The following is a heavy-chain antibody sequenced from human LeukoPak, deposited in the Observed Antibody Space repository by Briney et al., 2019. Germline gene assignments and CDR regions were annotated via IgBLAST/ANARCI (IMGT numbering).Heavy chain of an antibody. D-gene: IGHD2-15*01. CDR1: GFSVDSNY. Sequence: PGGSLRLSCSASGFSVDSNYMSWVRQAPGKGLEWVSVIYSNGKEYYAESAKGRFTISRDISENSLDLQMNRLRGEDTAVYYCARESPTSGIDSWGQGTLVIVSS. V-gene: IGHV3-53*01. CDR2: IYSNGKE. CDR3: ARESPTSGIDS. J-gene: IGHJ5*01.